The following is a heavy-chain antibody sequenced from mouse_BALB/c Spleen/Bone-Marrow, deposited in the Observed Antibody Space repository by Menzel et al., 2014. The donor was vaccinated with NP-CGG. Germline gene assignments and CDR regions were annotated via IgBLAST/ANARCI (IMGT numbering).Heavy chain of an antibody. CDR1: GYAFTNYL. Sequence: QQSGAKLVRPGTSVKVSCKASGYAFTNYLIEWSKQRPGQGLEWIGVINPGSGGTNFNEKFRGKATLTADKSSSTAYMQFNSLTSDDSAVYFCAREGYYGLDYWGQGTTLTVSS. J-gene: IGHJ2*01. CDR2: INPGSGGT. D-gene: IGHD2-1*01. V-gene: IGHV1-54*03. CDR3: AREGYYGLDY.